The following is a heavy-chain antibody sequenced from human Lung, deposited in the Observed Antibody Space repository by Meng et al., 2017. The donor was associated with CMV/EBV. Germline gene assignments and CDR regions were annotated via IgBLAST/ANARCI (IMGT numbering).Heavy chain of an antibody. CDR1: GFSFSTSGVG. CDR3: AHITVTTLNWFDP. D-gene: IGHD4-17*01. CDR2: IYWDDDK. V-gene: IGHV2-5*02. Sequence: QITLKEAAPMLLKPTRTLQLTRTVPGFSFSTSGVGGGWIRQLPGKALEWLALIYWDDDKRYSPSLKSRLTLTKDTSKNQVVLTMTNMEPVDTATYYCAHITVTTLNWFDPWGQGTLVTVSS. J-gene: IGHJ5*02.